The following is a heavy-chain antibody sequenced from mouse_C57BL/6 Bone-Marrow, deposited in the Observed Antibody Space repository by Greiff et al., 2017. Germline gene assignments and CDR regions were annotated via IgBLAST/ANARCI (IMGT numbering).Heavy chain of an antibody. V-gene: IGHV1-55*01. D-gene: IGHD1-1*01. CDR1: GYTFTSYW. J-gene: IGHJ3*01. Sequence: QVQLKQPGAELVKPGASVKMSCKASGYTFTSYWITWVKQRPGQGLEWIGDIYPGSGSTNYNEKFKSKATLTVDTSSSTAYMQLSSLTSEDSAVYYCARAGVYYGSSLAWFAYWGQGTLVTVSA. CDR2: IYPGSGST. CDR3: ARAGVYYGSSLAWFAY.